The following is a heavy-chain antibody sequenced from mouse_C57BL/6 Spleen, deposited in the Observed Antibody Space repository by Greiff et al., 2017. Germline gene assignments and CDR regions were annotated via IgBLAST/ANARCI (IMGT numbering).Heavy chain of an antibody. Sequence: QVQLKQPGAELVKPGASVKLSCKASGYTFTSYWMHWVKQRPGRGLEWIGRIDPNSGGTKYNEKFKSKATLTVDKPSSTAYMQLSSLTSEDSAVYYCAREGDYDGGFDYWGQGTTLTVSS. D-gene: IGHD2-4*01. CDR2: IDPNSGGT. CDR3: AREGDYDGGFDY. V-gene: IGHV1-72*01. CDR1: GYTFTSYW. J-gene: IGHJ2*01.